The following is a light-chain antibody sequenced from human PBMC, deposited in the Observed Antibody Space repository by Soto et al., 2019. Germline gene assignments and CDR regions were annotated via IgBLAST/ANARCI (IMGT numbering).Light chain of an antibody. CDR1: SSDVGGYNY. V-gene: IGLV2-14*01. J-gene: IGLJ2*01. CDR3: SSYTRSSTFVV. Sequence: QSVLTQPASVSGSPGQSITISCTGTSSDVGGYNYVSWYQQHPGKAPKLMIYEVSNRPSGVSNRFSGSKSGNTASLTISGLQAEDEADYYCSSYTRSSTFVVFGVGTKLTVL. CDR2: EVS.